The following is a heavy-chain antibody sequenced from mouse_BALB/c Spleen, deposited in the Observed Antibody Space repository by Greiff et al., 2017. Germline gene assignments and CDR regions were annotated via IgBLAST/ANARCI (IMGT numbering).Heavy chain of an antibody. CDR3: TKIDYYGSQYFDY. V-gene: IGHV1-69*02. J-gene: IGHJ2*01. CDR1: GYTFTSYW. CDR2: IYPSDSYT. Sequence: VQLQQPGAELVRPGASVKLSCKASGYTFTSYWINWVKQRPGQGLEWIGNIYPSDSYTNYNQKFKDKATLTVDKSSSTAYMQLSSPTSEDSAVYYCTKIDYYGSQYFDYWGQGTTLTVSS. D-gene: IGHD1-1*01.